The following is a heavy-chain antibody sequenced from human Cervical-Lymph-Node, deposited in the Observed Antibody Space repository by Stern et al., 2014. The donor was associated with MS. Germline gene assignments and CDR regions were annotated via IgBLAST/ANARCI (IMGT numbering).Heavy chain of an antibody. J-gene: IGHJ6*02. CDR2: IIPMFGIA. Sequence: VQLVESGAEVKKPGSSVKVSCKASGDIFSTYSITWVRQAPGQGLEWMGGIIPMFGIANYAQKFQGRLTITADTSTSTAYMELSSLRSEDTAVFYCARDLPSAGYGMDVWGQGTTVTVSS. V-gene: IGHV1-69*17. CDR1: GDIFSTYS. D-gene: IGHD3-10*01. CDR3: ARDLPSAGYGMDV.